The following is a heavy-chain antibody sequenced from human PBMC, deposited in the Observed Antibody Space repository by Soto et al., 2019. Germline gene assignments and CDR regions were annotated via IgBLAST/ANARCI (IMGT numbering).Heavy chain of an antibody. CDR2: IYYSGST. CDR1: GGSVSSGSYY. D-gene: IGHD2-2*01. Sequence: ETLSLTCTVSGGSVSSGSYYWSWIRQPPGKGLEWIGYIYYSGSTNYNPSLKSRVTISVDTSKNQFSLKLSSVTAADTAVYYCARDPRPAANHYYHYGMDVWGQGTTVTVS. V-gene: IGHV4-61*01. CDR3: ARDPRPAANHYYHYGMDV. J-gene: IGHJ6*02.